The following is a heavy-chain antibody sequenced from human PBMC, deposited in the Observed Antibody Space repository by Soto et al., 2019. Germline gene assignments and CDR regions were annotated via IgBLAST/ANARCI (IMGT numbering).Heavy chain of an antibody. CDR3: ARGDRGGSGSPASYYYSGLDV. J-gene: IGHJ6*02. CDR2: VSAGGDMT. CDR1: GFTFSSYA. Sequence: DVQLLESGGHLVQPGGSLRLSCAASGFTFSSYAMSWVRQAPGKALEWVSSVSAGGDMTYYSDSVKGRFTISRDNANNALFLQMNGLRIEDTALYYCARGDRGGSGSPASYYYSGLDVWGQGTTVSVS. V-gene: IGHV3-23*01. D-gene: IGHD3-10*01.